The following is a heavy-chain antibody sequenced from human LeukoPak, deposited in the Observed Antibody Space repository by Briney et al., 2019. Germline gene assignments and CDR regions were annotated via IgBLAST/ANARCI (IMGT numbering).Heavy chain of an antibody. J-gene: IGHJ4*02. CDR3: AKDGGYCSSTSCYVYFDY. V-gene: IGHV3-30*02. Sequence: GASLRLSCAASGFTFNNYGMHWVRQAPGKGLEWVALIQPNGNNKYYANSVKGRFTISRDNSKNTLYLQMNSLRAEDTAVYYCAKDGGYCSSTSCYVYFDYWGQGTLVTVSS. D-gene: IGHD2-2*01. CDR2: IQPNGNNK. CDR1: GFTFNNYG.